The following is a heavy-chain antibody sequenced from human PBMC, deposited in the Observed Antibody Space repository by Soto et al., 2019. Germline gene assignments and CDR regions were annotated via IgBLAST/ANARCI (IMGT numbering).Heavy chain of an antibody. D-gene: IGHD3-22*01. CDR2: IYYSGST. CDR3: ARYSSGYPFDY. Sequence: SETLSLTCTVSGGSISSYYWSWIRQPPGKGLEWIGYIYYSGSTNYNPSLMSRVTISVDTSKNQFSLKLSSVTAADTAVYYCARYSSGYPFDYWGQGTMITVST. J-gene: IGHJ4*02. CDR1: GGSISSYY. V-gene: IGHV4-59*01.